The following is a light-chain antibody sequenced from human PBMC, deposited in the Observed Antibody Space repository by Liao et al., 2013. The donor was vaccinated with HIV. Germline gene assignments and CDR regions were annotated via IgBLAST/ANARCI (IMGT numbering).Light chain of an antibody. CDR1: NIGSKI. V-gene: IGLV3-21*01. Sequence: SYELTQPPSVSVAPGKTARISCGGYNIGSKIVHWYQQRPGRAPVLVIYNDDNRPSGIPERFSGSNSGNTATLTISRVEAGDEADYYCQVWDSNSEVFGTGTKVTVL. J-gene: IGLJ1*01. CDR2: NDD. CDR3: QVWDSNSEV.